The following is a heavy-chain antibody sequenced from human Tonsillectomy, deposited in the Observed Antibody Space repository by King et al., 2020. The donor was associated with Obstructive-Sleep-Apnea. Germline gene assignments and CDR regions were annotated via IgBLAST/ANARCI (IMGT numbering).Heavy chain of an antibody. V-gene: IGHV1-18*01. J-gene: IGHJ4*02. CDR3: ARVKQAAAWSFDY. D-gene: IGHD6-13*01. CDR2: ITAYNGNT. Sequence: QLVQSGGEVKKPGASVKVSCKASGYTFATYGVTWVRQAPGQGLEWMGWITAYNGNTKYAQTFQVRVTMTTDTSTSTAYMELRSLRSDDTAVYYCARVKQAAAWSFDYWGQGTLVTVSS. CDR1: GYTFATYG.